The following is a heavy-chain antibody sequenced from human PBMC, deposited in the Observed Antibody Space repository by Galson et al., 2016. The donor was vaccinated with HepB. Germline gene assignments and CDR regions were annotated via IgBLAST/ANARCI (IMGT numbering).Heavy chain of an antibody. CDR2: ITDSGYTI. D-gene: IGHD6-19*01. J-gene: IGHJ4*02. CDR1: GFIFSSYS. V-gene: IGHV3-48*02. Sequence: SLRLSCAVSGFIFSSYSMIWVRQAPGKGLEWLSYITDSGYTIYYADSVEGRFTVSRDNAKNSLYLQVNSLRDEDTAVYYCARVGQGSSGWPLADYWGQGTLVTVSS. CDR3: ARVGQGSSGWPLADY.